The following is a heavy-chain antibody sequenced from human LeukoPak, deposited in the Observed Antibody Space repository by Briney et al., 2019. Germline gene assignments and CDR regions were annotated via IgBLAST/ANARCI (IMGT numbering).Heavy chain of an antibody. D-gene: IGHD1-14*01. V-gene: IGHV3-15*01. CDR2: IKSRTDGGTT. J-gene: IGHJ4*02. Sequence: GGSLRLSCAASGFTLSNAWMKWVRQGPGKGLEWVGRIKSRTDGGTTDYAAPVKGRFTISRDDSKNTLYLEMNSLKTEDTAVYYCTTAPGSIDYWGQGTLVTVSS. CDR3: TTAPGSIDY. CDR1: GFTLSNAW.